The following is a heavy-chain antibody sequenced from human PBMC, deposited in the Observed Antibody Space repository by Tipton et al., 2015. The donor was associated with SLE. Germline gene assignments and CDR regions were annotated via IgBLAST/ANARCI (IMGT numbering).Heavy chain of an antibody. CDR1: GYSISSGYY. D-gene: IGHD3-3*01. CDR3: ARTDFWSGYSYY. V-gene: IGHV4-38-2*02. Sequence: TLSLTCTVSGYSISSGYYWGWIRQPPGKGPEWIGSIYHSGSTYYNPSLKSRVTISVDTSKNQFSLKLSSVTAADTAVYYCARTDFWSGYSYYWGQGTLVTVSS. J-gene: IGHJ4*02. CDR2: IYHSGST.